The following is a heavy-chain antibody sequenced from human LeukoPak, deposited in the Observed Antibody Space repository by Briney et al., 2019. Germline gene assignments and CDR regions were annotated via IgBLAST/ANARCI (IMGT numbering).Heavy chain of an antibody. J-gene: IGHJ5*02. CDR3: ARDGPRFDP. CDR1: GGSISSYY. V-gene: IGHV4-59*01. CDR2: IYYSGST. Sequence: KSSETLSLTCTVSGGSISSYYWSWIRQPPGKGLEWIGYIYYSGSTNYNPSLKSRVTISVDTSKNQFSLKLSSVTAADTAVYYCARDGPRFDPWGQGTLVTVSS.